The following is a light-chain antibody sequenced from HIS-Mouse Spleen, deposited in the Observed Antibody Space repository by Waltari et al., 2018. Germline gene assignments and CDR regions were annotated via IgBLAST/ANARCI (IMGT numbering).Light chain of an antibody. CDR2: YAS. CDR1: QSIGSS. V-gene: IGKV6-21*01. Sequence: EIVLTQSPDFQSVTPKEKVTITCRARQSIGSSLHWYQQKTDQSPKLLIKYASQSFSGVPSRFRASASVTDYTLTIHSPEAEDAATYYCHQSSRLPHTFGQRTQRKI. J-gene: IGKJ5*01. CDR3: HQSSRLPHT.